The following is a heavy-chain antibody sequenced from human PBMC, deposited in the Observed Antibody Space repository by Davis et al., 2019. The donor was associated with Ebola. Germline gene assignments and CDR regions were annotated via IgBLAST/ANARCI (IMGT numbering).Heavy chain of an antibody. Sequence: ASVKVSCKASGYPFTGYYLHWVRQAPGQGLEWMGWIHPNTGGTNYAQKFQGRVTMTRDTSINTAYMQLTRLTSDDTAVYYCASGHCSSTSCYHYYYGMDVWGQGTTVTVSS. J-gene: IGHJ6*02. CDR1: GYPFTGYY. D-gene: IGHD2-2*01. CDR3: ASGHCSSTSCYHYYYGMDV. CDR2: IHPNTGGT. V-gene: IGHV1-2*02.